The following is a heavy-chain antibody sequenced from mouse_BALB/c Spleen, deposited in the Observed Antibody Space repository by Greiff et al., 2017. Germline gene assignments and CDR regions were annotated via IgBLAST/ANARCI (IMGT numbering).Heavy chain of an antibody. CDR2: IRNKANGYTT. D-gene: IGHD1-1*01. Sequence: EVMLVESGGGLVQPGGSLRLSCATSGFTFTDYYMSWVRQPPGKALEWLGFIRNKANGYTTEYSASVKGRFTISRDNSQSILYLQMNTLRAEDSATYYCARSITTVVATCDYWGQGTTLTVSS. CDR1: GFTFTDYY. CDR3: ARSITTVVATCDY. V-gene: IGHV7-3*02. J-gene: IGHJ2*01.